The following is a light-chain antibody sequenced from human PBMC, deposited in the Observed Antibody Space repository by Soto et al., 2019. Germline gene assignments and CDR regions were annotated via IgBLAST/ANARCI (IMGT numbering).Light chain of an antibody. CDR1: SSDVGGYNY. CDR2: EVN. CDR3: MIWHNSAYV. V-gene: IGLV2-8*01. J-gene: IGLJ1*01. Sequence: QSALTQPPSASGSPGQSVAISCTGTSSDVGGYNYVSWYQQHPGKAPKLMIYEVNKRPSGVPDRFSGSKDASANAGILLISGLQSEDEADYYCMIWHNSAYVFGAGTKLTVL.